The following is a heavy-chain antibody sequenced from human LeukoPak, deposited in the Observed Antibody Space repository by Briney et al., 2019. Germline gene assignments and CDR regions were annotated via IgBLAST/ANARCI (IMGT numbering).Heavy chain of an antibody. CDR3: ASLGGYYYDSSGYSDY. D-gene: IGHD3-22*01. CDR2: ISSSSSYI. CDR1: GFTFSSYS. Sequence: PGGSLRLSCAASGFTFSSYSMNWVRQAPGKGLEWVSSISSSSSYIYYADSVKGRFTISRDNAKNSLYLQMNSLRAEDTAVYYCASLGGYYYDSSGYSDYWGQGTLVTVSS. V-gene: IGHV3-21*01. J-gene: IGHJ4*02.